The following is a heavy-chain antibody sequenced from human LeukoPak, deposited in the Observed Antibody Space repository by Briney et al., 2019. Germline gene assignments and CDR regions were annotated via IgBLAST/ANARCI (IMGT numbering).Heavy chain of an antibody. CDR2: IYSNNGGT. V-gene: IGHV4-59*11. D-gene: IGHD2-15*01. CDR3: ARDSAARSDL. Sequence: SETLSLTCTVSGVSISGHHWSWIRQPPGKGLEWIGYIYSNNGGTDYNPSLKSRATISVDTSKNQFSLHLNAVTAADTAVYYCARDSAARSDLWGRGTLVTVAS. CDR1: GVSISGHH. J-gene: IGHJ2*01.